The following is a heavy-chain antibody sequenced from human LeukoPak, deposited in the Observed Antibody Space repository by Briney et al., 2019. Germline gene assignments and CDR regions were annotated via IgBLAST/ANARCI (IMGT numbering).Heavy chain of an antibody. CDR2: INHSGST. Sequence: SETPSLTCAVYGETFIHNFWTWIRQPPGKGLEWIGQINHSGSTYYNPSLKSRVTILVDTSKNQFSLKLTSVTAADTAVYYCARAMPYFYGSIAVPGTIDYWGQGILVTVSS. V-gene: IGHV4-34*01. D-gene: IGHD6-19*01. J-gene: IGHJ4*02. CDR3: ARAMPYFYGSIAVPGTIDY. CDR1: GETFIHNF.